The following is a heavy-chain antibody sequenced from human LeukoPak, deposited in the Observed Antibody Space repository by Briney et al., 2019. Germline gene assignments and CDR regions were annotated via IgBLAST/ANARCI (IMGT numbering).Heavy chain of an antibody. Sequence: GGSLRLSCAACALNFSSFGMHWARQAPGKGLEWVAVIWYDGSNKYYADSVEGRFTISRDNSKNTLYLQMNSLRAEDTAVYYCARDHETCYFDFWGQGTLVTVSS. V-gene: IGHV3-33*01. CDR2: IWYDGSNK. CDR1: ALNFSSFG. CDR3: ARDHETCYFDF. J-gene: IGHJ4*02.